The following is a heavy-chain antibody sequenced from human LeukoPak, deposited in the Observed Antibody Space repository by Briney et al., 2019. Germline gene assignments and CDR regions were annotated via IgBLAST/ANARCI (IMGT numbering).Heavy chain of an antibody. CDR1: GYTFTGYY. V-gene: IGHV1-2*02. CDR2: IDPNSGGT. J-gene: IGHJ4*02. Sequence: ASVKVSCKASGYTFTGYYMHWVRQAPGQGLEWMGWIDPNSGGTNYAQKFQGRITMTRDTSISTAYMELSRLRSDDTAVYYCARGDRFLEWLPNDYWGQGTLVTVSS. CDR3: ARGDRFLEWLPNDY. D-gene: IGHD3-3*01.